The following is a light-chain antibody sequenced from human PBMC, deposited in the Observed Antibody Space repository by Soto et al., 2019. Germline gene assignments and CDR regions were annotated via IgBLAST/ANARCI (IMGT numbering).Light chain of an antibody. Sequence: EILLTQSPGTLSLSPGESATLSCKASQTPRGNYFAWYRQAPGQAPRLLVYGPSLRAAGIPDRFSASGSRIDFNHISNKVEPEGFAVYYYHQFGSSPFTFGPGTRVDI. J-gene: IGKJ3*01. CDR3: HQFGSSPFT. V-gene: IGKV3-20*01. CDR2: GPS. CDR1: QTPRGNY.